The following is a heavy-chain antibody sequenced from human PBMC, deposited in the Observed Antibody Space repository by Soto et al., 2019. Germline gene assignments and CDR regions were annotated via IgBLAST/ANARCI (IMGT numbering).Heavy chain of an antibody. CDR3: ARDLYYYDSSGYFTYYYYYGMDV. CDR2: ISSSSGCT. Sequence: GGSLRLSCAASGFTFSSYAMSWVRQAPGKGLEWVSAISSSSGCTYYADSVKGRFTISRDNSKNSLYLQMNSLRAEDTAVYYCARDLYYYDSSGYFTYYYYYGMDVWGQGTTVTVSS. CDR1: GFTFSSYA. V-gene: IGHV3-23*01. J-gene: IGHJ6*02. D-gene: IGHD3-22*01.